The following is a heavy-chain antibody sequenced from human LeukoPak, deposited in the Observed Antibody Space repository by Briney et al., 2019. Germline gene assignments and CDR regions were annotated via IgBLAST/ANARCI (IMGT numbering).Heavy chain of an antibody. V-gene: IGHV4-59*01. CDR1: GGSISSYY. CDR2: IYYSGST. J-gene: IGHJ4*02. Sequence: PSETLSLTCTVSGGSISSYYWSWSRQPPGKGLEWIGYIYYSGSTNYNPSLKSRVTISVDTSKDQFSLKLSSVTAADTAVYYCAGGYVWGYYFDYWGQGTLVTVSS. CDR3: AGGYVWGYYFDY. D-gene: IGHD3-16*01.